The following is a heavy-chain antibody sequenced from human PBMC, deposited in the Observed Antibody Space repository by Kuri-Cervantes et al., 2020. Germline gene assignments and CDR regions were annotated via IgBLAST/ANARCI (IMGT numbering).Heavy chain of an antibody. D-gene: IGHD3-22*01. V-gene: IGHV3-23*01. CDR1: GFTFSSYA. CDR3: ARMYYYDSSGYRSLGAYYYGMDV. CDR2: ISGSGGST. J-gene: IGHJ6*02. Sequence: GGSLRLSCAAPGFTFSSYAMSWVRQAPGKGLEWVSAISGSGGSTYYADSVKGRFTISRDNSKNTLYLQMNSLRAEDTAVYYCARMYYYDSSGYRSLGAYYYGMDVWGQGTTVTVSS.